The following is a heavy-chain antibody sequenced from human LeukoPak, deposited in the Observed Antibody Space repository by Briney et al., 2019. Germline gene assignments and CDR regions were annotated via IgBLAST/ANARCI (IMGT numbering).Heavy chain of an antibody. D-gene: IGHD3-22*01. V-gene: IGHV4-39*01. CDR3: ARGGHYYDSSGYGFDY. CDR2: IYYSGST. CDR1: GGSISSSSYY. Sequence: PSETLSLTCTVSGGSISSSSYYWGWIRQPPGKGLEWIGSIYYSGSTYYNPSLKSRVTISVDTSKNQFSLKLSSVTAADTAVYYCARGGHYYDSSGYGFDYWGQGTLVTVSS. J-gene: IGHJ4*02.